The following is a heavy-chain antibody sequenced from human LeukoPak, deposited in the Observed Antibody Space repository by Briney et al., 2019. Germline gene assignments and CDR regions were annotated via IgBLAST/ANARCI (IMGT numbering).Heavy chain of an antibody. V-gene: IGHV3-48*03. CDR2: ISSSGSTI. J-gene: IGHJ4*02. Sequence: GGSLRLSCAASGFTFSSYEMIWVRQAPGKGLEWVSYISSSGSTIYYADSVKGRFTISRDNAKNSLYLQMNSLRAEDTVVYYCARSRYYDSSAYYYSFDCWGQGTLVTVSS. CDR1: GFTFSSYE. D-gene: IGHD3-22*01. CDR3: ARSRYYDSSAYYYSFDC.